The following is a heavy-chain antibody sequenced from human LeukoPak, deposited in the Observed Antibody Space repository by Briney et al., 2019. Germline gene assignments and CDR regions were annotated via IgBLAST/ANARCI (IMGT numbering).Heavy chain of an antibody. V-gene: IGHV4-30-4*08. J-gene: IGHJ4*02. CDR1: GGSISSGDYY. Sequence: TSETLSLTCTVSGGSISSGDYYWSWIRQPPGKGLEWIGYIYYSGSTYYNPSLKSRVTISVDTSKNQFSLKLSSVTAADTAVYYCARENLPYYFDYWGQGTLVTVSS. CDR2: IYYSGST. CDR3: ARENLPYYFDY.